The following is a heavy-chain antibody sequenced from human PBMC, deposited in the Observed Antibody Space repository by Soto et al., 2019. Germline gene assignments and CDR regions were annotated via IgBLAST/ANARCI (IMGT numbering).Heavy chain of an antibody. Sequence: EVQLLDSGGDLVQPGGSLRLSCAASGFTFSNYPMSWVRQSPGKGLEWVSAISGSGGSTYYADSVKGRFTISRDNSKNTFYMQMNSVRAAGTAVYYCARSPRGRGFGTFTPVAPGLAYWGQGTLVTVSS. J-gene: IGHJ4*02. CDR1: GFTFSNYP. CDR3: ARSPRGRGFGTFTPVAPGLAY. CDR2: ISGSGGST. D-gene: IGHD1-1*01. V-gene: IGHV3-23*01.